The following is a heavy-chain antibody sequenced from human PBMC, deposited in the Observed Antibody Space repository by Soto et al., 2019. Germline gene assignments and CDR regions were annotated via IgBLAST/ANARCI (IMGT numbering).Heavy chain of an antibody. CDR3: VRDGTKNLRDRFEP. Sequence: SETLSLTCNVSGASLSRYYWSWIRQPPGKGLEWIGRIYATGDTDYNPSLKSRISMSVDMSKKQFSLTLRSVTAADTAIYYCVRDGTKNLRDRFEPWGRGILVTVSS. D-gene: IGHD1-26*01. J-gene: IGHJ5*02. V-gene: IGHV4-4*07. CDR1: GASLSRYY. CDR2: IYATGDT.